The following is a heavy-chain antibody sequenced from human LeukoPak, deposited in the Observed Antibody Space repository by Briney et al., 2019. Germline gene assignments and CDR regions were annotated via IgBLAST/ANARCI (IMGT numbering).Heavy chain of an antibody. D-gene: IGHD6-13*01. Sequence: SSETLSLTCTVSGYSISSGYYWGWIRQPPGKGLEWIGSIYHSGSTYYNPSLKSRVTISVDTSKNQFSLKLSSVTAADTAVYYWARDRAAGYSSSWYDYWGQGTLVTVSS. CDR2: IYHSGST. CDR3: ARDRAAGYSSSWYDY. V-gene: IGHV4-38-2*02. CDR1: GYSISSGYY. J-gene: IGHJ4*02.